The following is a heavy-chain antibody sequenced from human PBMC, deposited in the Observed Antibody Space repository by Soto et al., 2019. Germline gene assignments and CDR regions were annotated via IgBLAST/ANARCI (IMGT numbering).Heavy chain of an antibody. CDR2: IYYSGST. V-gene: IGHV4-39*01. Sequence: PSETLSLTCTVSGGSISSSSYYWGWIRQPPGKGLEWIGSIYYSGSTYYNPSLKSRVTISVDTSKNQFSLKLSSVTAADTAVYYCARQWLRLSWFAPWGQGTLVTVSS. D-gene: IGHD5-12*01. CDR1: GGSISSSSYY. CDR3: ARQWLRLSWFAP. J-gene: IGHJ5*02.